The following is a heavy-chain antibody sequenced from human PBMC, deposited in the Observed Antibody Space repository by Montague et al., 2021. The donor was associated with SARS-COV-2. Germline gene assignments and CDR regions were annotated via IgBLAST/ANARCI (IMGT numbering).Heavy chain of an antibody. CDR1: GFTFSSYG. Sequence: SLRLSCAASGFTFSSYGMHWVRQAPGKGLEWVAVIWYDGSNKYYADSVKGRFTISRDNSENTLYLQMNSLRAEDTAVYYCAKESVWGAFDIWGQGTMVTVSS. CDR2: IWYDGSNK. D-gene: IGHD3-16*01. CDR3: AKESVWGAFDI. J-gene: IGHJ3*02. V-gene: IGHV3-33*06.